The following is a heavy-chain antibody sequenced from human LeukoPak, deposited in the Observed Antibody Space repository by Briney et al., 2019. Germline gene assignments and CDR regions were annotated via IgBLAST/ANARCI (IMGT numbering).Heavy chain of an antibody. V-gene: IGHV3-49*04. CDR3: TTYDPSNYYGMDV. CDR2: IRSKAYGGTT. CDR1: GFTFGDYA. Sequence: GRSLRLSCTASGFTFGDYAMTWVRQAPGKGLEWVGFIRSKAYGGTTEFAASVKGGFTISRDDSKSIAYLQMNSLKTEDTAVYYCTTYDPSNYYGMDVWGQGTTVTVS. J-gene: IGHJ6*02. D-gene: IGHD5-12*01.